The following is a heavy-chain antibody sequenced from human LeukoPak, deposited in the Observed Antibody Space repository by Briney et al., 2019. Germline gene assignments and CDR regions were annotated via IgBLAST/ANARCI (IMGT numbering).Heavy chain of an antibody. D-gene: IGHD3-22*01. CDR3: ARGGYYYDSSGYS. Sequence: GGSLRLSCAASGFIFSNYAVSWVRQAPGKGPEWVSSISASGGNTDYADSVKGRFTISRDNAKNSLYLQMNSLRAEDTALYYCARGGYYYDSSGYSWGQGTLVTVSS. CDR1: GFIFSNYA. J-gene: IGHJ5*02. CDR2: ISASGGNT. V-gene: IGHV3-23*01.